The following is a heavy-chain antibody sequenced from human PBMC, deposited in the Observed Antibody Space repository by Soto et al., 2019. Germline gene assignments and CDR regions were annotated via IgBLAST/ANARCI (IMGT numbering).Heavy chain of an antibody. D-gene: IGHD5-18*01. Sequence: QVQLVESGGGVVQPGRSLRLSCAASVFTFSSYAMHWVRQAPGKGLEWVAVISYDGSNKYYADSVKGRFTISRDNSKNTLYLQMNCLRAEDTAVYYCARDRGYSYGYALDYWGQGTLVTVSS. CDR1: VFTFSSYA. CDR2: ISYDGSNK. CDR3: ARDRGYSYGYALDY. J-gene: IGHJ4*02. V-gene: IGHV3-30-3*01.